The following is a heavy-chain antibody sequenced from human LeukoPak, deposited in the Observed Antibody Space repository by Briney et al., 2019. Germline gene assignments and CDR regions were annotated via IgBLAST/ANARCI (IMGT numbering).Heavy chain of an antibody. J-gene: IGHJ4*02. Sequence: GRSLRLSCAASGFTFDDYAMHWVRQAPGKGLEWVSGISWNSGSIGYADSVKGRFTISGDNAKNSLYLQMNSLRAEDTAVYYCVRDLGGRSGHWGQGTLVTVSS. CDR3: VRDLGGRSGH. CDR1: GFTFDDYA. D-gene: IGHD1-26*01. CDR2: ISWNSGSI. V-gene: IGHV3-9*01.